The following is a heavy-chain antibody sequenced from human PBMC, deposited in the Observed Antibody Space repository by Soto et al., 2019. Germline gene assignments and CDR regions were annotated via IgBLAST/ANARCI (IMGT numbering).Heavy chain of an antibody. CDR1: GFTFSIYW. CDR2: ISGSGGGT. Sequence: EVQLVESGGGLVQPGESLKLSCAASGFTFSIYWMSWVRQAPGKGLQWVSSISGSGGGTYYADSVKGRFTVSRDNSKNTVFLQMNSLRAEDTAVYYCAKSMMAATGANWLDPWGQGTLVTVSS. D-gene: IGHD1-1*01. V-gene: IGHV3-23*04. CDR3: AKSMMAATGANWLDP. J-gene: IGHJ5*02.